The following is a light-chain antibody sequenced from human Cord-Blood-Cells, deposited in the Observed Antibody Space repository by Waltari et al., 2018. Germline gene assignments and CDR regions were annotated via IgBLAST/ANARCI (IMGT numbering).Light chain of an antibody. Sequence: QSALTQPASVSGSPGQSITISCTGTSSDVGGYNYVSWYQQHPGKAPKLMIYEVSNRPSGVSSRFSGSNAGNTASLTISGLQAEDEADYYCSSYTSSSTVVFGGGTKLTVL. V-gene: IGLV2-14*01. CDR3: SSYTSSSTVV. CDR2: EVS. J-gene: IGLJ2*01. CDR1: SSDVGGYNY.